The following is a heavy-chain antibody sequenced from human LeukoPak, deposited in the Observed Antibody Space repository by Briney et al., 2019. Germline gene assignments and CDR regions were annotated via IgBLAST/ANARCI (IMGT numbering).Heavy chain of an antibody. D-gene: IGHD3-22*01. CDR2: IYSGGST. J-gene: IGHJ3*02. V-gene: IGHV3-53*01. CDR1: GFTFSSYA. Sequence: GGSLRLPCAASGFTFSSYAMSWVRRGPGKGLEWVSVIYSGGSTYYADSVKGRFTISRDNSKNTLYLQMNSLRAEDTAVYYCARAFGYDAFDIWGQGTMVTVSS. CDR3: ARAFGYDAFDI.